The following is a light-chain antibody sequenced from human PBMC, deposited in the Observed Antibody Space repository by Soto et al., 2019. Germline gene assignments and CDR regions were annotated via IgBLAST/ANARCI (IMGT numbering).Light chain of an antibody. CDR3: SSYTSSSTPL. J-gene: IGLJ2*01. V-gene: IGLV2-14*01. CDR2: DVS. CDR1: SSDVGGYNY. Sequence: QSALTQPASVSGSPGQSITISCTGTSSDVGGYNYVSWCQQHPGKAPKLMIYDVSNRPSGVSDRFSGSKSGNTAFLTISGLQAEDEADYYCSSYTSSSTPLFGGGTKLTVL.